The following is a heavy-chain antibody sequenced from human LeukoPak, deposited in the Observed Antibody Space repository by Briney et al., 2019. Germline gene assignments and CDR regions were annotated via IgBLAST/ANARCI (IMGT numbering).Heavy chain of an antibody. Sequence: SQTLSLTCAVSGGSISSGGYSWSWIRQPPGEGLEWIGYIYHSGSTYYNPSLKSRVTISVDRSKNQFSLKLSSVTAADTAVYYCARGRRNYYYYGMDVWGQGTTVTVSS. CDR1: GGSISSGGYS. D-gene: IGHD6-25*01. V-gene: IGHV4-30-2*01. J-gene: IGHJ6*02. CDR3: ARGRRNYYYYGMDV. CDR2: IYHSGST.